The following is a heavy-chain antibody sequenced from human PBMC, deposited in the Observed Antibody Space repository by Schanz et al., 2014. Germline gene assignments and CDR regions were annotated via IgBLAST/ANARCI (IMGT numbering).Heavy chain of an antibody. Sequence: EVQLVESGGGLVQPGGSLRLSCAASGFTFSNYAMSWVRQAPGKGLEWVSYVSSSSSYTHYADSVKGRFTISRDNAKNSLYLQMNSLRAEDTAVYFCAKIERNEDWGQGTLVTVSS. J-gene: IGHJ4*02. CDR2: VSSSSSYT. D-gene: IGHD1-1*01. CDR3: AKIERNED. CDR1: GFTFSNYA. V-gene: IGHV3-48*04.